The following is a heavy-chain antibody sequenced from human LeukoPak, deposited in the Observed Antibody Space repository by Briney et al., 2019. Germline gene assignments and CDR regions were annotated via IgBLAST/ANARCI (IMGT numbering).Heavy chain of an antibody. V-gene: IGHV3-21*01. J-gene: IGHJ3*02. CDR3: ARVIRVAVDAFDI. D-gene: IGHD2-15*01. CDR2: ISSSSSYI. CDR1: GFTFSSYS. Sequence: PGGSLRLSCAASGFTFSSYSTNWVRQAPGKGLEWVSSISSSSSYIYYADSVKGRFTISRDHAKNSLYLQMNSLRAEDTAVYYCARVIRVAVDAFDIWGQGTMVTVSS.